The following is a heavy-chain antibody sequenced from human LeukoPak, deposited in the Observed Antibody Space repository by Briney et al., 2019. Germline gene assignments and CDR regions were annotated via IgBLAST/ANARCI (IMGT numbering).Heavy chain of an antibody. CDR2: ISGSGGST. CDR3: AKDRHAPGRYCSSTSCYPFDS. CDR1: GFTFSSYA. Sequence: GGSLRLSCVVSGFTFSSYAMSWVRQAPGKGLEWVSGISGSGGSTYYADSVKGRFTISRDNTKNTLYLQMNSLRAEDTAVYYCAKDRHAPGRYCSSTSCYPFDSWGQGTLVTVSS. V-gene: IGHV3-23*01. J-gene: IGHJ5*01. D-gene: IGHD2-2*01.